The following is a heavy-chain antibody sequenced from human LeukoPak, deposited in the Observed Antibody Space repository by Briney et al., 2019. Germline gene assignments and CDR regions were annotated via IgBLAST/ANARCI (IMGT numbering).Heavy chain of an antibody. CDR3: AREVFGPGGAFDI. CDR2: IYTSGST. CDR1: GGSISSGSYY. D-gene: IGHD3-16*01. J-gene: IGHJ3*02. V-gene: IGHV4-61*02. Sequence: PSETLSLTCTVSGGSISSGSYYWSWIRQPAGKGLEWIGRIYTSGSTNYNPSLKSRVTISVDTSKNQFSLKLSSVTAADRALYYCAREVFGPGGAFDIWGQGTMVTVSS.